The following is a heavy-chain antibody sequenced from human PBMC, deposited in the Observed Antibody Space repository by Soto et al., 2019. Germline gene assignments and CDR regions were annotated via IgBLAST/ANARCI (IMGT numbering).Heavy chain of an antibody. V-gene: IGHV3-64*04. Sequence: LRLSCSASGFTFNSSAIHWFLQAPGKGLEYVSSTSPNGDSTLYADSVKGRFTISRDNAKNSLYLQMNSLRDEDTAVYYCARDPERSSSWYYYYGMDVWGQGTTVTVSS. D-gene: IGHD6-13*01. CDR2: TSPNGDST. CDR3: ARDPERSSSWYYYYGMDV. J-gene: IGHJ6*02. CDR1: GFTFNSSA.